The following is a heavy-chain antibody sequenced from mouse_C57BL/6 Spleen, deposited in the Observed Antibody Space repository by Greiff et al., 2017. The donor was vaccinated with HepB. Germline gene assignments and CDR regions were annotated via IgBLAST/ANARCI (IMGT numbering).Heavy chain of an antibody. J-gene: IGHJ3*01. CDR3: ARGRNDYDEGPGFAY. Sequence: VQLQQSGAELVKPGASVKISCKASGYAFSSYWMNWVKQRPGKGLEWIGQIYPGDGDTNYNGKFKGKATLTADKSSSTAYMQLSSLTSEDSAVYFCARGRNDYDEGPGFAYWGQGTLVTVSA. CDR1: GYAFSSYW. CDR2: IYPGDGDT. D-gene: IGHD2-4*01. V-gene: IGHV1-80*01.